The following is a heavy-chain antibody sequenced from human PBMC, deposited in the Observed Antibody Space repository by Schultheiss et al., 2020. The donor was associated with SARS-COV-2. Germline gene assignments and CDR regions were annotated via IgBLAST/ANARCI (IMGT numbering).Heavy chain of an antibody. CDR3: ARRRDWNDVFDY. J-gene: IGHJ4*02. CDR2: IYYSGST. V-gene: IGHV4-59*08. CDR1: GGSISRYY. D-gene: IGHD1-1*01. Sequence: SETLSLTCTVSGGSISRYYWSWIRQPPGKGLEWIGYIYYSGSTNYNPSLMSRVTMSVDTSKNQFSLEMTSVTPADTAVYYCARRRDWNDVFDYWGQGTLVTVSS.